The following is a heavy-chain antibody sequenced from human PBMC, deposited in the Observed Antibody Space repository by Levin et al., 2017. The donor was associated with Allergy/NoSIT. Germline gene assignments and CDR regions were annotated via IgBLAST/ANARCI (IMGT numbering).Heavy chain of an antibody. D-gene: IGHD7-27*01. CDR1: GFTFDDYA. V-gene: IGHV3-9*01. CDR2: ISWNSGSI. J-gene: IGHJ6*02. CDR3: AAGAGVYYYGMDV. Sequence: PGGSLRLSCAASGFTFDDYAMHWVRQAPGKGLEWVSGISWNSGSIGYADSVKGRFTISRDNAKNSLYLQMNSLRAEDTALYYCAAGAGVYYYGMDVWGQGTTVTVSS.